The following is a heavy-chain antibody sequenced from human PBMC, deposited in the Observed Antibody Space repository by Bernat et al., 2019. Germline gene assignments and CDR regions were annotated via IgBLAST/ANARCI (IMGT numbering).Heavy chain of an antibody. Sequence: RGGAGGGGVQPGRSLRLSCAASGFTFSSYGMHWVRQAPGKGLEWVAVISYDGSNKYYADSVKGRFTISRDNSKNTLYLQMNSLRAEDTAVYYCAKAAAGRYYYYYYGMDVWGQGTTVTVSS. V-gene: IGHV3-30*18. CDR3: AKAAAGRYYYYYYGMDV. CDR2: ISYDGSNK. J-gene: IGHJ6*02. CDR1: GFTFSSYG. D-gene: IGHD6-13*01.